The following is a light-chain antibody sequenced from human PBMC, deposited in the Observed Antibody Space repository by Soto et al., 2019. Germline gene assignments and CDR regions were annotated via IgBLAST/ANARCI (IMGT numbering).Light chain of an antibody. CDR3: CSYAGSYTYV. Sequence: QSALTQPRSVSGSPGQSVTISCTGTSSDAGGYNYVSWYQQHPGKAPKLMIYDVSKRPSGVPDRFSGSKSGNTASLTISGLQAEDEADYYCCSYAGSYTYVFGTGTKATVL. V-gene: IGLV2-11*01. CDR2: DVS. CDR1: SSDAGGYNY. J-gene: IGLJ1*01.